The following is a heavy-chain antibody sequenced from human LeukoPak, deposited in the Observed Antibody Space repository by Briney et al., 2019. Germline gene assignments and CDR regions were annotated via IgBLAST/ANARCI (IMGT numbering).Heavy chain of an antibody. CDR2: IYNSGST. D-gene: IGHD4-17*01. Sequence: NPSETLSLTCTVSGGSISNYYWTWIRQPPGKGLEWIGYIYNSGSTNYNPSLKSRVTISVDTSKNQFSLKLSSVTAADTAVYYCARVGDYALKDWGQGNLVTVSS. CDR3: ARVGDYALKD. V-gene: IGHV4-59*01. J-gene: IGHJ4*02. CDR1: GGSISNYY.